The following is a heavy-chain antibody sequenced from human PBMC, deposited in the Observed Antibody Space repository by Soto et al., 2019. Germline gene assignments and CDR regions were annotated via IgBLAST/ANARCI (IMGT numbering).Heavy chain of an antibody. D-gene: IGHD5-12*01. CDR2: ISSSSSYT. CDR1: GFTFSDYY. J-gene: IGHJ4*02. Sequence: GGSLRLSCAASGFTFSDYYMSWIRQDTGKGLEWVSYISSSSSYTNYADSVKGRFTISRDNAKNSLYLQMNSLRAEDTAVYYCARAQGDYDSGRMIYFDYWGQGTLVTVSS. V-gene: IGHV3-11*06. CDR3: ARAQGDYDSGRMIYFDY.